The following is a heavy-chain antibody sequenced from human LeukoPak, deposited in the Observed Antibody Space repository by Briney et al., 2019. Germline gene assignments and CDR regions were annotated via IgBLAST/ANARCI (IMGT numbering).Heavy chain of an antibody. CDR2: ISSSGSTI. CDR3: ARESVAGPFDY. V-gene: IGHV3-11*04. D-gene: IGHD6-19*01. Sequence: GGSLRLSCAASGFTFSDYYMSWIRQAPGKGLEWVSYISSSGSTIYYADSVKGRFTISRDNAKNSLYLQMNSPRAEDTAVYYCARESVAGPFDYWGQGTLVTVSS. J-gene: IGHJ4*02. CDR1: GFTFSDYY.